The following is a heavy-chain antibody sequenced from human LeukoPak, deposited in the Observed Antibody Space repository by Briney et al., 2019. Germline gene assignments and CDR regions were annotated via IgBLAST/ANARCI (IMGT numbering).Heavy chain of an antibody. D-gene: IGHD4-17*01. Sequence: SVKVSCKASGYTFTSYAMNWVRQAPGQGLEWMGWIIPIFGTANYAQKFQGRVTITADESTSTAYMELSSLRSEDTPVYSCARDDYGDHSFDYWGQGTLVTVSS. CDR1: GYTFTSYA. J-gene: IGHJ4*02. CDR2: IIPIFGTA. V-gene: IGHV1-69*13. CDR3: ARDDYGDHSFDY.